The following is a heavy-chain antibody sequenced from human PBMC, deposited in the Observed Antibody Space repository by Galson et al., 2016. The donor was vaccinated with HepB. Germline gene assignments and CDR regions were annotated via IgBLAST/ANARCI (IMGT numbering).Heavy chain of an antibody. D-gene: IGHD5-18*01. CDR2: TSYDGSNK. Sequence: SLRLSCAASGFIFSSYSMHWVRQAPGRGLEWVAVTSYDGSNKWHADSVKGRFTISRDNSKNTLNLQMNSLRAEDTAVYYCARGGDVDTAMFIWGQGTLVTVSS. J-gene: IGHJ4*02. CDR1: GFIFSSYS. V-gene: IGHV3-30-3*01. CDR3: ARGGDVDTAMFI.